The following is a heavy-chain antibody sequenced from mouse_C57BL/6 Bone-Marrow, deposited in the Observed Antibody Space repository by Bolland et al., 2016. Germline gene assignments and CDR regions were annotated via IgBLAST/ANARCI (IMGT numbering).Heavy chain of an antibody. CDR2: ISTYYGDA. D-gene: IGHD1-1*01. V-gene: IGHV1S137*01. J-gene: IGHJ1*01. Sequence: ISTYYGDASYNQKFKDKATMTVDKSSSTAYMELARLTSEDSAVYYCARWTTVGYFDVWGQGTT. CDR3: ARWTTVGYFDV.